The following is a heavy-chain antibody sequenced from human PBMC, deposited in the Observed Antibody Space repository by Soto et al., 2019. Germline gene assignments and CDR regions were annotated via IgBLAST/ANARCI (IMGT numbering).Heavy chain of an antibody. CDR2: IYYSGST. J-gene: IGHJ4*02. Sequence: QVQLQESGPGLVKPSQTLSLTCTVSGGSISSGGYYWSWIRQHPGKGLEWIGYIYYSGSTYYNPSLKSRVTISVDTSKNHFSLKLSSVTAADTAVYYCAREFLTEGIAAAGTFDYWGQGTLVTVSS. D-gene: IGHD6-13*01. CDR3: AREFLTEGIAAAGTFDY. CDR1: GGSISSGGYY. V-gene: IGHV4-31*03.